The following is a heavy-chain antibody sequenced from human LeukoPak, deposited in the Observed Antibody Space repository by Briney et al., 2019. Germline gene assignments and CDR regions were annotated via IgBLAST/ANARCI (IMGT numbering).Heavy chain of an antibody. CDR3: ARGPYSSDAGY. D-gene: IGHD6-25*01. Sequence: GSLRLSCAASGFTFNTFWMTWIRQPPGKGLEWIGEISHTGHTNYNPSLKSRVTMPVETSKNQLSRILSSLTAADTAVYYFARGPYSSDAGYWGQGTLVTVSS. CDR2: ISHTGHT. V-gene: IGHV4-34*01. J-gene: IGHJ4*02. CDR1: GFTFNTFW.